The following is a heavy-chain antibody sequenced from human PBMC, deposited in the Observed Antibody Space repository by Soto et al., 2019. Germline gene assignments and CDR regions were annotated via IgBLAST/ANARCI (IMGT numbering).Heavy chain of an antibody. CDR3: ARRWGYDAFDF. CDR2: IWYDGSNK. CDR1: GFTFSTYG. Sequence: QVQLVESGGGVVQPGRSLRLSCAVSGFTFSTYGMHWVRQAPGKGLEWVAVIWYDGSNKYYADSVKVRFTISRDNSKNTLYLQMNSLRAEDTAVYYCARRWGYDAFDFWGQGTMVTVSS. D-gene: IGHD3-16*01. V-gene: IGHV3-33*01. J-gene: IGHJ3*01.